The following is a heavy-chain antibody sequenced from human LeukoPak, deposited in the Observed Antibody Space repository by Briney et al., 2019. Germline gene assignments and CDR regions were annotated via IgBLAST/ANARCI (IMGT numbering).Heavy chain of an antibody. CDR1: GGSISSGGYY. Sequence: MPSQTLSLTCTVSGGSISSGGYYSSWIRQHPGKGLEWIGYIYYSGSTYYNPSLKSRVTISVDTSKNQFSLKLSSVTAADTAVYYCASYCGGDCYLIEPTYYFDYWGQGTLVTVSS. CDR3: ASYCGGDCYLIEPTYYFDY. D-gene: IGHD2-21*02. J-gene: IGHJ4*02. V-gene: IGHV4-31*03. CDR2: IYYSGST.